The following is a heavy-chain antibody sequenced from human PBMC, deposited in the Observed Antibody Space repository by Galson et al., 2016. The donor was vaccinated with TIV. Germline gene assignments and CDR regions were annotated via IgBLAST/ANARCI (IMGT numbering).Heavy chain of an antibody. CDR1: GFTFSSHA. Sequence: SLRLSCAASGFTFSSHAITWVRQAPGKGLEWISAISGSGATTHYADSVKGRFTISTDNSKNTLYVQMNSLSTEDTAVYYCAKVPSSGFSYYYGWDVWGQGTTVTVS. D-gene: IGHD3-10*01. V-gene: IGHV3-23*01. CDR3: AKVPSSGFSYYYGWDV. CDR2: ISGSGATT. J-gene: IGHJ6*02.